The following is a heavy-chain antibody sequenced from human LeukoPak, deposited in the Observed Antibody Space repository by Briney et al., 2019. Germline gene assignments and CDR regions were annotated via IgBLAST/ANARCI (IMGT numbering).Heavy chain of an antibody. D-gene: IGHD5-12*01. J-gene: IGHJ4*02. CDR3: ARAGLGSGYDGNYFDY. CDR2: IPILGIA. Sequence: IPILGIANYAQKFQGRVTITADKSTSTAYMELSSLRSEDTAVYYCARAGLGSGYDGNYFDYWGQGTLVTVSS. V-gene: IGHV1-69*04.